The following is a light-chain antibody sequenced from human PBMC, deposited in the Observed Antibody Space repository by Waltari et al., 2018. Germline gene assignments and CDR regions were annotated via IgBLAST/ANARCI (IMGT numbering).Light chain of an antibody. J-gene: IGKJ4*01. CDR3: QQRSNWPPRLT. CDR1: QSVRSY. V-gene: IGKV3-11*01. Sequence: EIVLTQSPATLSLSPGERATLSCRASQSVRSYLAWYQQKPGQAPMLLIYDASNRATGIPARFSGSGSGTDFTLTISSLDPEDFAVYYCQQRSNWPPRLTFGGGTKVEIK. CDR2: DAS.